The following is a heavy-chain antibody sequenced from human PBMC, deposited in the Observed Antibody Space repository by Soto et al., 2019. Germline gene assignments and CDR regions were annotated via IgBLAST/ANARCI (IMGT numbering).Heavy chain of an antibody. CDR2: ISYDGSNK. CDR3: AKDTYYHDSSGYYIFEY. Sequence: SLKLSCAASGFTFSIYGMHLVRQAQGKGLEWVAVISYDGSNKYYADSVKGRFTISRDNSKNTVYLQMNSLRAEDTAVYYCAKDTYYHDSSGYYIFEYWGQGTLVTVSS. D-gene: IGHD3-22*01. J-gene: IGHJ4*02. V-gene: IGHV3-30*18. CDR1: GFTFSIYG.